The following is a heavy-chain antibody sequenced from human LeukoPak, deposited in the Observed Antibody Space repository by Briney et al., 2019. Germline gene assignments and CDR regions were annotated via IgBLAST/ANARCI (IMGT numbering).Heavy chain of an antibody. CDR1: GGSIYSNTFY. J-gene: IGHJ4*02. D-gene: IGHD1-26*01. CDR3: ARRSDSGSDDGEDYFDY. Sequence: SETLSLACTVSGGSIYSNTFYWGWIRQPPGKGLEWIGSMYYDGSTYYNPSLKSRVTIPVDTSKNQFSLKLTSVTAADTAVYFCARRSDSGSDDGEDYFDYWGRGTLVTVSS. CDR2: MYYDGST. V-gene: IGHV4-39*01.